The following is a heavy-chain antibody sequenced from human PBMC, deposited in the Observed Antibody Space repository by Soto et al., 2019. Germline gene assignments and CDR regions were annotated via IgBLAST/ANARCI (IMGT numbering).Heavy chain of an antibody. J-gene: IGHJ4*02. CDR1: GGSISSYY. Sequence: SETLSLTCTVSGGSISSYYWSWIRQPPGKGLEWIGNIYYSGSTNYNPSLKSRVTMSVDTSKNQFSLKLSSVTAADTAVYYCARDPTAAGIPFFEYWGQGSLVTVSS. V-gene: IGHV4-59*01. CDR2: IYYSGST. CDR3: ARDPTAAGIPFFEY. D-gene: IGHD6-13*01.